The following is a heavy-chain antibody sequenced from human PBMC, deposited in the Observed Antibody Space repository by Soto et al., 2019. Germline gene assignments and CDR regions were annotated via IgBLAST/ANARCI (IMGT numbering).Heavy chain of an antibody. CDR1: GASMSSGGYY. D-gene: IGHD6-6*01. CDR2: IYYSGST. J-gene: IGHJ5*02. Sequence: QVQLQESGPGLVKPSQTLSLTCTVSGASMSSGGYYWTWISQSPGKGLEWIGYIYYSGSTYYNPSLESRVAISLDTSRSQFSPTLHSVTAADTAIYYCARDRHNNFFDPWGQGTLVTVSS. V-gene: IGHV4-31*03. CDR3: ARDRHNNFFDP.